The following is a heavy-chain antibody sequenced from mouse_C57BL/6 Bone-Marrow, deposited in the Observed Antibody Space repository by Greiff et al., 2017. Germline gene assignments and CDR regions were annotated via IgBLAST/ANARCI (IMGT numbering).Heavy chain of an antibody. J-gene: IGHJ2*01. Sequence: EVQLQQSVAELVRPGASVKLSCTASGFNIKNTYMHWVKQRPEQGLEWIGRIDPANGNTKYATKFQGKATITADTSSNTAYRQLGSLTSEDAAIYYCVRGDYYGSCYFVDYGGQGTTLTVSS. CDR1: GFNIKNTY. D-gene: IGHD1-1*01. V-gene: IGHV14-3*01. CDR3: VRGDYYGSCYFVDY. CDR2: IDPANGNT.